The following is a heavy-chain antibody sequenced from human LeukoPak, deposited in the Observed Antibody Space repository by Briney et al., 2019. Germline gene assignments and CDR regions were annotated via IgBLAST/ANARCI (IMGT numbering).Heavy chain of an antibody. CDR2: ISSSSSYI. D-gene: IGHD2-15*01. CDR3: ARDSGGATPFDY. V-gene: IGHV3-21*01. J-gene: IGHJ4*02. Sequence: GGSLRLSCAASGFTFSIYSMNWVRQAPGKGLEWVSSISSSSSYIYYADSVKGRFTISRDNAKNSLYLQMNSLRAEDTAVYYCARDSGGATPFDYWGQGTLVTVSS. CDR1: GFTFSIYS.